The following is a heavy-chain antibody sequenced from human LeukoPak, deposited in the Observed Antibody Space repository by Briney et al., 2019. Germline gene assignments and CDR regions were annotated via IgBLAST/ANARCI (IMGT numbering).Heavy chain of an antibody. CDR1: GGSISSYY. V-gene: IGHV4-59*01. D-gene: IGHD4-17*01. CDR3: ARGRTADYGDYSMDV. CDR2: IYYSGST. J-gene: IGHJ6*04. Sequence: SETLSLTCTVSGGSISSYYWSWIRQPPGKGLEWIGYIYYSGSTNYNPSLKSRLSISVDTSKNQFSLKLSSVTAADTAVYYCARGRTADYGDYSMDVWGKGTTVTVSS.